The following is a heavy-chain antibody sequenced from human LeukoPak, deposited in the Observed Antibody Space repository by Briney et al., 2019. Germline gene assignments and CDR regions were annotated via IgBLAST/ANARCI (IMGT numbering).Heavy chain of an antibody. CDR3: ARHRRGGRRPPGIAARPEGVSYYYYYMDV. D-gene: IGHD6-6*01. Sequence: SETLSLTCAVYGGSFSGYYWSWIRQPPGKGLEWIGEINHSGSTNYNPSLKSRVTISVDTSKNQFSLKLSSVTAADTAVYYCARHRRGGRRPPGIAARPEGVSYYYYYMDVWGKGTTVTVSS. J-gene: IGHJ6*03. CDR1: GGSFSGYY. V-gene: IGHV4-34*01. CDR2: INHSGST.